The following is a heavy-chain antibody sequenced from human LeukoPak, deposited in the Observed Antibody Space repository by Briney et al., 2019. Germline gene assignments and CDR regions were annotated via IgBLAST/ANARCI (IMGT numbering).Heavy chain of an antibody. J-gene: IGHJ3*02. Sequence: PSQTLSLTCTVSGGSISSGGYYWSWIRQHPGKGLEWIGYIYYSGSTYYNPSLKSRVTISVDTSKNQFSLKLSSVTAADTAVYYCAREEWIQLFHAFDIWGQGTMVTVSS. CDR2: IYYSGST. CDR3: AREEWIQLFHAFDI. CDR1: GGSISSGGYY. D-gene: IGHD5-18*01. V-gene: IGHV4-31*03.